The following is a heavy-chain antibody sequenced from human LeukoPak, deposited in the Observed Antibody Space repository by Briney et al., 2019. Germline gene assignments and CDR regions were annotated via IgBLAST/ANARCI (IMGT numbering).Heavy chain of an antibody. J-gene: IGHJ4*02. CDR2: INTGNGDT. CDR1: GYTFTDYA. D-gene: IGHD2-21*02. Sequence: ASVKVSCKASGYTFTDYAMNWVRQAPGQRLEWMGWINTGNGDTKYSQKFQGRVTITRDTSASTAYMELSSLRSEDTAVYYCARDRTYCGGDCYSGTFFDYWGQGTLVTVSS. V-gene: IGHV1-3*04. CDR3: ARDRTYCGGDCYSGTFFDY.